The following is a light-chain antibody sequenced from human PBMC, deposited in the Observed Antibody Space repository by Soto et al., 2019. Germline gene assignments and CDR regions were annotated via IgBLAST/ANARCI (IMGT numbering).Light chain of an antibody. CDR1: NSDVGSYNR. Sequence: QSVLTQPASVSGSPGQSITISCTGTNSDVGSYNRVSWYQQPPGTAPKLIIYDVNNRPSGVSYRFSGSKSGNTASLTISGLQAEDEADYYCNSYTTSETYVFGTRTKVTVL. V-gene: IGLV2-18*02. CDR2: DVN. CDR3: NSYTTSETYV. J-gene: IGLJ1*01.